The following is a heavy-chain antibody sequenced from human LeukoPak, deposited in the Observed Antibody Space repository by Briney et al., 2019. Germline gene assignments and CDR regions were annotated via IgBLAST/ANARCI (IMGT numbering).Heavy chain of an antibody. Sequence: ASVKVSCKVSGYTLTELSMHCVRQAPGKGLEWMGGFDPEDGETIYAQKFQGRVTMTEDTSTDTAYMELSSLRSEDTAVYYCATFYPKYGDYFDYWGQGTLVTVSS. CDR2: FDPEDGET. D-gene: IGHD4-17*01. CDR1: GYTLTELS. CDR3: ATFYPKYGDYFDY. V-gene: IGHV1-24*01. J-gene: IGHJ4*02.